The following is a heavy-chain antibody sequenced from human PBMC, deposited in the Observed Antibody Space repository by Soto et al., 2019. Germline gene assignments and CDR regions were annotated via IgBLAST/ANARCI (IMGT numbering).Heavy chain of an antibody. D-gene: IGHD1-26*01. Sequence: SETLSLTCNVSGASISSGDYYWSWIRQPPGKGLEWIGYIYFSESTSYNPSLKSRVTISGDKSKNQFSLRVTSVTAADTAVYYCARVSGSYYYGMDVWGQGTTVTVSS. J-gene: IGHJ6*02. CDR2: IYFSEST. CDR3: ARVSGSYYYGMDV. V-gene: IGHV4-30-4*01. CDR1: GASISSGDYY.